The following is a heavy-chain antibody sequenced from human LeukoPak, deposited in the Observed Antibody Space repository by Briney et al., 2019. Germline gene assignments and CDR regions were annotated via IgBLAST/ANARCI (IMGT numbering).Heavy chain of an antibody. CDR1: GFTFDDYA. Sequence: PGGSLRLSCAASGFTFDDYAMHWVRQAPGKGLEWVSGISWNSGSIGYADSVKGRFTISRDNAKNSLYLQMNSLRAEDMALYYCARQSGYSRYFGYWGQGTLVTVSS. CDR2: ISWNSGSI. V-gene: IGHV3-9*03. CDR3: ARQSGYSRYFGY. J-gene: IGHJ4*02. D-gene: IGHD3-3*01.